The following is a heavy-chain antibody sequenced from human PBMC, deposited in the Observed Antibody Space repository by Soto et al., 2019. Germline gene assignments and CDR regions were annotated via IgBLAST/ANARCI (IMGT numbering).Heavy chain of an antibody. J-gene: IGHJ4*02. Sequence: QVQLVQSGGEVKKPGASVKISCKASGYTFNNFGITWVRQAPGQGLEWMGWISAYSGDTKYAQKLQDRVTLTTDTATSTAYMELRSLRSDDTAVYFCARDLDYDILIGYRGPPNFDHWGQGTLVTVSS. CDR3: ARDLDYDILIGYRGPPNFDH. CDR2: ISAYSGDT. V-gene: IGHV1-18*01. D-gene: IGHD3-9*01. CDR1: GYTFNNFG.